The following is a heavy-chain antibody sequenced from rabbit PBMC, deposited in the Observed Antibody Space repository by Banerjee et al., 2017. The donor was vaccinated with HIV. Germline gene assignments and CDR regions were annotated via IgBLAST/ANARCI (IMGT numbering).Heavy chain of an antibody. J-gene: IGHJ4*01. Sequence: QEQLVESGGDLVKPEGSLTLTCTASGFSFGSGCDISWGRQAPGKGLEWIGIIGTGTGNIYYASWAKGRFTITKTSSTTVTLQMTSLTAADTATYFCARDTAGYPGAGNPDLWGQGTLVTVS. CDR2: IGTGTGNI. D-gene: IGHD7-1*01. CDR3: ARDTAGYPGAGNPDL. V-gene: IGHV1S45*01. CDR1: GFSFGSGCD.